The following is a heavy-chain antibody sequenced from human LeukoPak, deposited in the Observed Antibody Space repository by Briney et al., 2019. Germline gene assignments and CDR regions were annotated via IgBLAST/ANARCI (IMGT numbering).Heavy chain of an antibody. CDR1: EFTFSSYS. V-gene: IGHV3-30*18. CDR3: AKKNWFDP. CDR2: ISYDGSNK. Sequence: GGSLRLSCAASEFTFSSYSMNWVRQAPGKGLEWVAVISYDGSNKYYADSVKGRFTISRDNTKNTLYLQMNSLRAEDTAVYYCAKKNWFDPWGQGTLVTVSS. J-gene: IGHJ5*02.